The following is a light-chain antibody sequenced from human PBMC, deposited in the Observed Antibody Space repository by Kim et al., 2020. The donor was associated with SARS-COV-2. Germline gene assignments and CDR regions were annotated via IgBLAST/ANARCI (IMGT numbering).Light chain of an antibody. J-gene: IGLJ2*01. V-gene: IGLV6-57*03. CDR1: SGNIADNY. CDR3: QSYDISNVI. Sequence: GNPVPVSCTRTSGNIADNYVQWYQQRPGSAPTIVIYEDSERPSGVPDRFSGSIDTSSSSASLTISGLKTEDEADYYCQSYDISNVIFGGGTQLTVL. CDR2: EDS.